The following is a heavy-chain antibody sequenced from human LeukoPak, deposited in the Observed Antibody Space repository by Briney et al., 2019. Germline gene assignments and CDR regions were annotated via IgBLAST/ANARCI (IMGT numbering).Heavy chain of an antibody. D-gene: IGHD6-19*01. Sequence: PSGTLSLTCAVSGGSISSSNWWSWVRQPPGKGLEWIGEIYHSGSTNYNPSLKSRVTISVDKSKNQFSLKVSSVTAADTAVYYCARHGTAVAGTGVMNWFDPWGQGTLVTVSS. V-gene: IGHV4-4*02. CDR2: IYHSGST. J-gene: IGHJ5*02. CDR1: GGSISSSNW. CDR3: ARHGTAVAGTGVMNWFDP.